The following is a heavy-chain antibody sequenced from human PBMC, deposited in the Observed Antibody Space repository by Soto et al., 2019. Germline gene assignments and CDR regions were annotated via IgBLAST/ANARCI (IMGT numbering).Heavy chain of an antibody. J-gene: IGHJ5*02. D-gene: IGHD3-22*01. V-gene: IGHV4-39*01. CDR3: ARQPYDSTGYYYGA. CDR1: GGSFSSGTYY. CDR2: MYSGGNT. Sequence: SETLSLTCTVSGGSFSSGTYYWGWIRQPPGKGLEWIGSMYSGGNTYYNPSLKSRVTVSVDTSKNHFSLKLTSVPAADTAMYYCARQPYDSTGYYYGAWGQGTLVTVSS.